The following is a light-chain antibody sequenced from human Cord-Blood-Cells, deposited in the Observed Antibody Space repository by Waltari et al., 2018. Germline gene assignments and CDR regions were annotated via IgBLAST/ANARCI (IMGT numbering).Light chain of an antibody. J-gene: IGLJ3*02. CDR2: DVS. CDR3: SSYTSSSTWV. Sequence: QSAMTQPASVLGPPGQSITISCTGTSSDVGGYPYVSWYQQHPGKAPKLMIYDVSNRPSGVSNRFSGSKSGNTASLTISGLQAEDEADYYCSSYTSSSTWVFGGGTKLTVL. CDR1: SSDVGGYPY. V-gene: IGLV2-14*03.